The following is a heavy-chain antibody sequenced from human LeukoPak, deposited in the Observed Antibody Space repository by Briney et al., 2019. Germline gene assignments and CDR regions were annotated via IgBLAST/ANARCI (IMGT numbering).Heavy chain of an antibody. CDR1: GGSISSSSYY. CDR2: IYYSGST. D-gene: IGHD3-10*01. Sequence: PSETLSLTCTVSGGSISSSSYYWGWIRQPPGKGLEWIGSIYYSGSTYYNPSLKSRVTISVDTSKNQFSLKLSSVTAADTAVYYCAQAYYGSGSYYAPFDYWGQGTLVTVSS. CDR3: AQAYYGSGSYYAPFDY. V-gene: IGHV4-39*07. J-gene: IGHJ4*02.